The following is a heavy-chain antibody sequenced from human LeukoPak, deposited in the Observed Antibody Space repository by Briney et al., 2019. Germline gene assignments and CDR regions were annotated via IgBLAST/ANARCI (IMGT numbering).Heavy chain of an antibody. CDR2: ISAYNGNT. J-gene: IGHJ4*02. D-gene: IGHD3-10*01. CDR3: ARDLGSNMRVRGVMGY. CDR1: GYTFTGYG. Sequence: ASVKVSRKASGYTFTGYGISWVRQAPGQGLEWMGWISAYNGNTNYAQKLQGRVTMTTDTSTSTAYMELRSLRSDDTAVYYCARDLGSNMRVRGVMGYWGQGTLVTVSS. V-gene: IGHV1-18*01.